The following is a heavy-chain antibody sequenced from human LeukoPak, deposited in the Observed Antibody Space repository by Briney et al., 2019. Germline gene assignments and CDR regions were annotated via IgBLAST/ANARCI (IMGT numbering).Heavy chain of an antibody. CDR2: ISYDGSNK. V-gene: IGHV3-30*04. D-gene: IGHD3-9*01. J-gene: IGHJ6*02. Sequence: PGGSLRLSCAASGFTFSSYAMHWVRQAPGKGLEWVAVISYDGSNKYYADSVKGRFTISRDNSKNTLYLQMNSLRAEDTAVYYCARDHPYYDIFVDRGYYYGMDVWGQGTTVTVAS. CDR1: GFTFSSYA. CDR3: ARDHPYYDIFVDRGYYYGMDV.